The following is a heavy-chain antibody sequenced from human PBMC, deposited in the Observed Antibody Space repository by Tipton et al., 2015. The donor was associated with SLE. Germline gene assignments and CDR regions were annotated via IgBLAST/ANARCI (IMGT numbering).Heavy chain of an antibody. Sequence: QLVQSGAEVKKPGASVKVSCKVSGYTLTELSMHWVRQAPGKGLEWMGGFDPEDGETIYAQKFQGRVTMTRDTSISTAYMELSRLRSDDTAVYYCARDLIVARPGSVGYWGQGTLVTVSS. D-gene: IGHD6-6*01. CDR1: GYTLTELS. CDR2: FDPEDGET. J-gene: IGHJ4*02. V-gene: IGHV1-24*01. CDR3: ARDLIVARPGSVGY.